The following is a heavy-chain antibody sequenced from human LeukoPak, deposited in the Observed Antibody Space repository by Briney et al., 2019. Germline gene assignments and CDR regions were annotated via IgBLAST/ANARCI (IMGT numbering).Heavy chain of an antibody. D-gene: IGHD1-1*01. CDR3: ARKMKTGDRVGTFDI. CDR2: IGTDGSYI. CDR1: GFTFSSHN. V-gene: IGHV3-21*01. Sequence: PGGSLSLSCAASGFTFSSHNMNWVRQAPMKGLEWVSSIGTDGSYIYYADSVQGRFTISRDNAKNSLYLQMNSLTAEDTAVYYCARKMKTGDRVGTFDIWGQGTMVTVSS. J-gene: IGHJ3*02.